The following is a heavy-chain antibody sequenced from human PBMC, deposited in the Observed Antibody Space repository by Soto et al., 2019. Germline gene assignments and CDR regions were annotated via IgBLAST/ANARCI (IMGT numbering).Heavy chain of an antibody. V-gene: IGHV1-69*13. CDR1: GGTFSSYA. Sequence: ASVKVSCKASGGTFSSYAISWVRQAPGQGLEWMGGIIPIFGTANYAQKFQGRVTITADESTSTAYMELSSLRSEDTAVYYCARGIYGGNYYYYGMDVWGQGTTVTVSS. CDR3: ARGIYGGNYYYYGMDV. D-gene: IGHD4-17*01. CDR2: IIPIFGTA. J-gene: IGHJ6*02.